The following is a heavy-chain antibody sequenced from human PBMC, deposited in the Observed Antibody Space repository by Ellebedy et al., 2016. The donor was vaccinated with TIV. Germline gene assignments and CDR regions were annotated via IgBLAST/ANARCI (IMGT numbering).Heavy chain of an antibody. D-gene: IGHD3-22*01. V-gene: IGHV4-59*08. CDR2: INHSGTT. Sequence: SETLSLTCSVSGGSINSYYWSWIRQAPGKGLEYIGYINHSGTTNSNPSLKSRVTISIDTSKNQFSLKLSSVTAADTAVYYFARQPAVDFFDSNGYYSDYFDYWGQGTLVTVSS. CDR1: GGSINSYY. CDR3: ARQPAVDFFDSNGYYSDYFDY. J-gene: IGHJ4*02.